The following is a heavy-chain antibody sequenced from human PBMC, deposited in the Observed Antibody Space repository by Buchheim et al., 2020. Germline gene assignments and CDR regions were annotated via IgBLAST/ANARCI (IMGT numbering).Heavy chain of an antibody. CDR2: IYYSGST. CDR1: GGSISSSSYY. J-gene: IGHJ5*02. V-gene: IGHV4-39*01. D-gene: IGHD3-10*01. Sequence: QLQLQESGPGLVKPSETLSLTCTVSGGSISSSSYYWGWIRQPPGKGLEWIGSIYYSGSTYYNPSLKSRVTISVDTPKTQFSLKLSSVTAADTAVYYCARHQVWFRELLPRYNWCDPWGQGTL. CDR3: ARHQVWFRELLPRYNWCDP.